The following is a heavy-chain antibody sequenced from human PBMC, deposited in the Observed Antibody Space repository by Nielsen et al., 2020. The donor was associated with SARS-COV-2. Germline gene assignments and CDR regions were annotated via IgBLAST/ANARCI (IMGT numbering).Heavy chain of an antibody. CDR3: ASGPLAVAPDS. V-gene: IGHV3-23*01. Sequence: GESLKISCVASGITFSTYAMSWVRQAPGKGLEWVSGIVGSGGSTYYADSVKGRFTISRDNAKNSLYLQMNSLRPEDTAVYYCASGPLAVAPDSWGQGTPVTVSS. CDR1: GITFSTYA. CDR2: IVGSGGST. D-gene: IGHD6-19*01. J-gene: IGHJ4*02.